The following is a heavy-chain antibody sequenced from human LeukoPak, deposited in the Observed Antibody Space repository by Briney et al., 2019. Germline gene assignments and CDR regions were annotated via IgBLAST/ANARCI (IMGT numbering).Heavy chain of an antibody. V-gene: IGHV3-30-3*01. Sequence: GGSLRLSCAASGFTFSSYAIHWVRQAPGKGLEWVAVISYDGNNKYYADSVKGRFTISRDNSKNTLYVQMNSPRAEDTAVYFCARDEGQQPFGYFQHWGQGTLVTVSS. D-gene: IGHD3-10*01. CDR3: ARDEGQQPFGYFQH. J-gene: IGHJ1*01. CDR1: GFTFSSYA. CDR2: ISYDGNNK.